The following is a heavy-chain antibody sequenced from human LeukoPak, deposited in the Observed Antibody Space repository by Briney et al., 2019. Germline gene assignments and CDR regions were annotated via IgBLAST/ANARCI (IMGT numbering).Heavy chain of an antibody. CDR1: GGSISSYH. J-gene: IGHJ6*03. D-gene: IGHD6-13*01. Sequence: PSETLCLTCTVSGGSISSYHWSWIRQPAGKGLEWIGHIYTPGSTKYNPSLKSRVTMSVDTSKNQFSLKLSSVTAADTAVYYCARGAIAYYYMDVWGKGTTVTVSS. CDR3: ARGAIAYYYMDV. CDR2: IYTPGST. V-gene: IGHV4-4*07.